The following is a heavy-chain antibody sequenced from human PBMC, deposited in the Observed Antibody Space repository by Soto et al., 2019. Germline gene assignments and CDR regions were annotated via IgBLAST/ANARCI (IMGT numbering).Heavy chain of an antibody. V-gene: IGHV3-15*07. CDR2: IKSKTDGGTT. Sequence: PGGSLRLSCAASGFTFSNAWMNWVRQAPGKGLEWVGRIKSKTDGGTTDYAAPVKGRFTISRDDSKNTLYLQMNSLKTEDTAVYYCTTGGAIRAFIAAAGILSVWGQGTLVTVSS. D-gene: IGHD6-13*01. CDR1: GFTFSNAW. CDR3: TTGGAIRAFIAAAGILSV. J-gene: IGHJ4*02.